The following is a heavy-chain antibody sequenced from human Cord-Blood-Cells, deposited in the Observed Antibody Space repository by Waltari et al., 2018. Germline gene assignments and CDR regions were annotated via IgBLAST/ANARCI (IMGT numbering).Heavy chain of an antibody. V-gene: IGHV4-39*01. CDR3: ARISGSYAFDI. CDR1: GGSISSSSYY. Sequence: QLQLQESGPGLVKPSETLSLTCTVSGGSISSSSYYWGWIRQPPGKGLEWIGSIYYSGSTYYNPSLKSRVTISVDTSKNQFSLKLSSVTAADTAVYYCARISGSYAFDIWGQGTMVTVSS. J-gene: IGHJ3*02. CDR2: IYYSGST. D-gene: IGHD1-26*01.